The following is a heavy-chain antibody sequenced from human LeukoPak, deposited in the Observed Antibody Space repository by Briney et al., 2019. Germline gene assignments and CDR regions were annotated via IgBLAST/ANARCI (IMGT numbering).Heavy chain of an antibody. D-gene: IGHD3-9*01. Sequence: SETLSLTCAVYGGSFSGYYWSWIRQPPGKGLEWIGEINHSGSTNYNPSLKSRVTISVDTSKNQFSLKLSSVTAADTAVYYCARGIDILTGYTTFDPWGQGTLVTVSS. V-gene: IGHV4-34*01. CDR3: ARGIDILTGYTTFDP. CDR1: GGSFSGYY. CDR2: INHSGST. J-gene: IGHJ5*02.